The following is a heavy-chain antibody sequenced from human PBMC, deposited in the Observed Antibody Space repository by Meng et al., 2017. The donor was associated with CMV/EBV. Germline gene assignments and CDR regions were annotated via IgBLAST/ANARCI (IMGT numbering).Heavy chain of an antibody. V-gene: IGHV3-21*01. Sequence: GGSLRLSCAASGFTFSSYSMNWVRQAPGKGLAWVLSISSSSSYIYYADSVKGRFTISRDNAKNSLYLQMNSLRAEDTAVYYCARGLQGLELLPYDFWSGYYTDFDYWGQGTLVTVSS. CDR3: ARGLQGLELLPYDFWSGYYTDFDY. CDR1: GFTFSSYS. D-gene: IGHD3-3*01. J-gene: IGHJ4*02. CDR2: ISSSSSYI.